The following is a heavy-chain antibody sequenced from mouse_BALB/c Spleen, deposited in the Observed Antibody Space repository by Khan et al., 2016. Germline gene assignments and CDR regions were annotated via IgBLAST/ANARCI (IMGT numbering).Heavy chain of an antibody. Sequence: QIQLVQSGPELKKPGETVKISCKASGYTFTNYGMNWVKQAPGKGLKWMGWINTNTGEPTYAEEFKGRFAFSLETSASTAYLQINNLKNEDTATYFWARRSYYGYWFAYWGQGTLVTVSA. J-gene: IGHJ3*01. CDR3: ARRSYYGYWFAY. CDR1: GYTFTNYG. V-gene: IGHV9-3*02. CDR2: INTNTGEP. D-gene: IGHD1-2*01.